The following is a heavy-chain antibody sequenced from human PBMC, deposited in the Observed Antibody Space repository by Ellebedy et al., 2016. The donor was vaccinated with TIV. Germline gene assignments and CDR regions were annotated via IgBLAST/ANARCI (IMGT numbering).Heavy chain of an antibody. J-gene: IGHJ4*02. D-gene: IGHD6-13*01. CDR2: ISSDSSDL. CDR3: SRGIAAVMY. V-gene: IGHV3-21*01. CDR1: GFSFSSYI. Sequence: GESLKISCAASGFSFSSYIMNWVRQAPGEAPAWVSSISSDSSDLSYADSVKGRFTISRDNAKNSLYLQMNSLRAEDTAVYYCSRGIAAVMYWGQGTLVTVS.